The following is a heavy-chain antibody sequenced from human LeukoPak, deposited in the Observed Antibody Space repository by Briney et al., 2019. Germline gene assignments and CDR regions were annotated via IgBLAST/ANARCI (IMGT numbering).Heavy chain of an antibody. D-gene: IGHD1-26*01. V-gene: IGHV4-59*08. CDR1: GGSISSYY. J-gene: IGHJ3*01. CDR2: IYYSGST. CDR3: ASGQPWELLQAFDV. Sequence: SETLSLTCTVSGGSISSYYWSWIRQPPGKGLEWIGYIYYSGSTNYNPSLKSRVTISVDTSKNQFSLKLSSVTAADTAVYYCASGQPWELLQAFDVWGQGTMVTVSS.